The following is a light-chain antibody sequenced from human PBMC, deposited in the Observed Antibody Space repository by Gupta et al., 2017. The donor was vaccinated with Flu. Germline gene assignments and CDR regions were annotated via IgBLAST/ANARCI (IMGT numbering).Light chain of an antibody. CDR3: QQGDITPQR. Sequence: DIQMTQSPSSPSASVGDRVTISCRASQSIARYLVWYQQKPGKAPNLLIYAASSLQSGVPSRFSGSGSGTDFTLTISRLLPEDFATYYCQQGDITPQRFGPGTKVEIK. CDR2: AAS. J-gene: IGKJ1*01. V-gene: IGKV1-39*01. CDR1: QSIARY.